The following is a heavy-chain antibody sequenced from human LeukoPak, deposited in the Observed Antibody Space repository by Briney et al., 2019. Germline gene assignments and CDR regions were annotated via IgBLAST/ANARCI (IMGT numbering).Heavy chain of an antibody. CDR3: ARVLLVAARCFDY. CDR1: GFTFSSYS. J-gene: IGHJ4*02. V-gene: IGHV3-48*01. D-gene: IGHD6-6*01. Sequence: PGGSLRLSCAASGFTFSSYSMNWVRQAPGKGLEWVSYISSSSSTIYYADSVKGRFTISRDNAKNSLYLQMNSLRAEDTAVYYCARVLLVAARCFDYWGQGTLVTVSS. CDR2: ISSSSSTI.